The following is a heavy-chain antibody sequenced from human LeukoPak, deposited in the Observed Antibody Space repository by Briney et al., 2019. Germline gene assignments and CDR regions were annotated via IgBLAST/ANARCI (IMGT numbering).Heavy chain of an antibody. J-gene: IGHJ4*02. D-gene: IGHD6-19*01. CDR3: ARRGDASSGWGDHDY. CDR1: GFTFYRNA. Sequence: GGSLRLSCAASGFTFYRNAISWVRQAPGKGLEWVSTIGGSGDKTFYADPVKGRFTISRDNSKSMLHLQMSSLTGEDTALYYCARRGDASSGWGDHDYWGQGALVTVSS. V-gene: IGHV3-23*01. CDR2: IGGSGDKT.